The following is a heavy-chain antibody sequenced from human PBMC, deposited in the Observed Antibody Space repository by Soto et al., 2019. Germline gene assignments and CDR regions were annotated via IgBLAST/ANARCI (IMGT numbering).Heavy chain of an antibody. V-gene: IGHV1-18*01. CDR1: GYTFTNYG. CDR2: SSTYNGNT. D-gene: IGHD3-22*01. Sequence: ASVKLSCKASGYTFTNYGISWVRQAPGQGLEWMGWSSTYNGNTIYAQKFQARVTMTTEKATKTAYMELKNLRSDDTALYYCATDRTYYDSSGDPEFWGQGTLVTVSS. J-gene: IGHJ4*02. CDR3: ATDRTYYDSSGDPEF.